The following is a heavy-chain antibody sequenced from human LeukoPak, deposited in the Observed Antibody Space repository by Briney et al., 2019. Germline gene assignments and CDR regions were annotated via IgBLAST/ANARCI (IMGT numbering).Heavy chain of an antibody. CDR3: SSTRLGYSGGWH. D-gene: IGHD6-19*01. CDR2: IYYGGTT. V-gene: IGHV4-39*01. CDR1: GVSISSSNSY. J-gene: IGHJ4*02. Sequence: SETLSLTCTVSGVSISSSNSYWGWIRQPPGKGLEWIGNIYYGGTTYYNPSLKSRVTISVDTSKNQFSLKLSSVTASDTSIYYCSSTRLGYSGGWHWGQGTLVTVSS.